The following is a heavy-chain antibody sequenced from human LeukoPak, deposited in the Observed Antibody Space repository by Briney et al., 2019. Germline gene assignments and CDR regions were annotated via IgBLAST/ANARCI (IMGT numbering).Heavy chain of an antibody. CDR2: ISYSGST. CDR1: GGSFSSDS. Sequence: SETLSLTCTVSGGSFSSDSWSWIRQPPGQGLEWIGYISYSGSTSYNPSLKSRVTIAVDPSKSQWSLKLRSVTAADTAVYYCARRTRSFGYTYVDAFYYYYMDVWGKGTPVIVS. V-gene: IGHV4-59*01. J-gene: IGHJ6*03. CDR3: ARRTRSFGYTYVDAFYYYYMDV. D-gene: IGHD5-18*01.